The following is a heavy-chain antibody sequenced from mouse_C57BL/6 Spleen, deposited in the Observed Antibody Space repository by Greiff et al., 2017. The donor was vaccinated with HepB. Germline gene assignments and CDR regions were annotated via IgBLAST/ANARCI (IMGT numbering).Heavy chain of an antibody. CDR3: ARSGGNYDSPFAY. Sequence: QVQLKQPGAELVRPGTSVKLSCKASDYTFTSYWMHWVKQRPGQGLEWIGVIDPSDSYTNYNQKFKGKATLTVDTSSSTAYMQLSSLTSEDSAVYYCARSGGNYDSPFAYWGQGTLVTVSA. CDR1: DYTFTSYW. J-gene: IGHJ3*01. V-gene: IGHV1-59*01. D-gene: IGHD2-4*01. CDR2: IDPSDSYT.